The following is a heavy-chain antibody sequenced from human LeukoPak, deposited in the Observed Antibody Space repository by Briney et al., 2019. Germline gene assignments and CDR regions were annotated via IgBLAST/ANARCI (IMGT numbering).Heavy chain of an antibody. D-gene: IGHD6-6*01. CDR1: GFTFGDYA. J-gene: IGHJ4*02. Sequence: GGSLRLSCTASGFTFGDYAILWFRQAPGKGLEWLGFIRTKAYHGETTEYATSVKGRFTISRDDSKSIAYLQMSSLKTEDTAVYYCTRDRQLQTGFDYWGQGTLVTVSS. CDR2: IRTKAYHGETT. V-gene: IGHV3-49*03. CDR3: TRDRQLQTGFDY.